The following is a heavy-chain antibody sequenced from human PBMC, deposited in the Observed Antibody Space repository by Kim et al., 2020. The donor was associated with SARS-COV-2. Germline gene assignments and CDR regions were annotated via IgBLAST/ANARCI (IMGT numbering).Heavy chain of an antibody. D-gene: IGHD3-10*01. Sequence: GGSLRLSCTASGFNFGDYDMSWVRQAPGKGLEWVGFIRSKPSGGTTEYAVSVKGRFTISRDDYKSIAYMQMSSLKTEDTAFYYCIRVGAYGKDWGQGTLV. V-gene: IGHV3-49*04. J-gene: IGHJ4*02. CDR2: IRSKPSGGTT. CDR1: GFNFGDYD. CDR3: IRVGAYGKD.